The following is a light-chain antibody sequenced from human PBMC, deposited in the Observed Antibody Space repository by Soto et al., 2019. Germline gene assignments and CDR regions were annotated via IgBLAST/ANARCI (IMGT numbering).Light chain of an antibody. CDR2: GAS. V-gene: IGKV3-20*01. J-gene: IGKJ1*01. CDR1: QSVSSNY. Sequence: EIVLTQSPGTLSLSPGERATLSCRASQSVSSNYLAWYQQKPGQAPRLLIYGASSGATGIPDRFSGSGSGTDFTFTIRRLEPEDFAVYYCQQYGSSYPWTFGQGTKVDIK. CDR3: QQYGSSYPWT.